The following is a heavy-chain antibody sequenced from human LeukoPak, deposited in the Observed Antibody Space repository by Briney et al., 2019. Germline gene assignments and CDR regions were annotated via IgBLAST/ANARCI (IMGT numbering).Heavy chain of an antibody. J-gene: IGHJ4*02. V-gene: IGHV3-23*01. CDR1: GITLSNYG. CDR3: AKRGVVIRVILVGFYKEAYYFDS. CDR2: MSGSGGGT. D-gene: IGHD3-22*01. Sequence: PGRSLRLSCAVSGITLSNYGMSWVRKAPGKGLEWVAGMSGSGGGTNYADSVKGRFTVSRDNSKNTLYLQMKSLRAEDTAVYFCAKRGVVIRVILVGFYKEAYYFDSWGQGALVTVSS.